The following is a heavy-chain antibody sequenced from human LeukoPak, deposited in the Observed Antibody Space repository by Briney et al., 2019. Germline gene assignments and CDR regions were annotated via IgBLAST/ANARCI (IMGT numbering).Heavy chain of an antibody. CDR3: ARVPILKQQLVDI. V-gene: IGHV1-69*06. CDR2: IIPIFGTA. J-gene: IGHJ3*02. D-gene: IGHD6-13*01. CDR1: GGTFSSYA. Sequence: AASVKVSCKASGGTFSSYAISWVRQAPGQGLEWMGGIIPIFGTANYAQKFQGRVTITADKSTSTAYMELSSLRSEDTAVYYCARVPILKQQLVDIWGQGTMVTVSS.